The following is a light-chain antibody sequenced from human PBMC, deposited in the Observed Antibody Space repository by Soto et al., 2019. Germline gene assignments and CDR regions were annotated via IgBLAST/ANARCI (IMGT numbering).Light chain of an antibody. CDR3: QQYNSWPIT. CDR1: QGVSSN. V-gene: IGKV3-15*01. J-gene: IGKJ5*01. Sequence: EIVMTQSPATLSVSPGERATLSCRASQGVSSNLALYHQKPGQAPRLLIYGASSRATGIPARFSGSGSGTDFTLTISSLQSEDFAVYYCQQYNSWPITFGQGTRLEI. CDR2: GAS.